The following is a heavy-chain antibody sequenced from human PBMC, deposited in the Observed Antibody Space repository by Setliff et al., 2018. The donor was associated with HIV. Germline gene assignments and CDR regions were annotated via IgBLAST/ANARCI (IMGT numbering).Heavy chain of an antibody. Sequence: GSLRLSCAASGFTFSGYEMNWVRQAPGKGLELVSYISSSGNTVYYADSVKGRFAISRDNAKTSLYLEMNSLRGEDTAVYYCARPRFSSSSGYSGQRTWGFWGQGTLVTVSS. CDR2: ISSSGNTV. J-gene: IGHJ4*02. CDR3: ARPRFSSSSGYSGQRTWGF. CDR1: GFTFSGYE. V-gene: IGHV3-48*03. D-gene: IGHD5-12*01.